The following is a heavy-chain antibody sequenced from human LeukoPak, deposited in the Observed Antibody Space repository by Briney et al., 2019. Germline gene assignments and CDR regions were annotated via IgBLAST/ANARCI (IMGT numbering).Heavy chain of an antibody. CDR3: AKQSYARSLGE. CDR2: TSSGGTTT. Sequence: GGSLRLSCATSGFPFSDFAMTWVRQAPGKGLEWISTTSSGGTTTYYAESAKGRFTISRDNFKNALYLQMSSLRVEDTAIYYCAKQSYARSLGEGGPGTLVTVSP. D-gene: IGHD3-10*02. CDR1: GFPFSDFA. J-gene: IGHJ4*02. V-gene: IGHV3-23*01.